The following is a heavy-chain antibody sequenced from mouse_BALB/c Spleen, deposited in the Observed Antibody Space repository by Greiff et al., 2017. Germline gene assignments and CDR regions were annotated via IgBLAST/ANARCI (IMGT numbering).Heavy chain of an antibody. Sequence: VQLKESGAELVRSGASVKLSCTASGFNIKDYYMHWVKQRPEQGLEWIGWIDPENGDTEYAPKFQGKATMTADTSSNTAYLQLSSLTSEDTAVYYCNAGGGTYYFDYWGQGTTLTVSS. D-gene: IGHD2-14*01. J-gene: IGHJ2*01. CDR1: GFNIKDYY. V-gene: IGHV14-4*02. CDR3: NAGGGTYYFDY. CDR2: IDPENGDT.